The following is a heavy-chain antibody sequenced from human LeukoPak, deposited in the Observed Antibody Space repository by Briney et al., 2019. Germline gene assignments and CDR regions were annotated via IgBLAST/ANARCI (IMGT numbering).Heavy chain of an antibody. J-gene: IGHJ3*02. V-gene: IGHV3-30*02. CDR1: GFTFSSYG. CDR3: AKPQLGRELLAPDAFAI. Sequence: PGGSLRRSCAASGFTFSSYGMHWVRQAPGKGLEWVAFIRYDGSNKYYADSVKGRFTISRDNSKNTLYLQMNSLRAEDTAVYYCAKPQLGRELLAPDAFAIWRQGTMVTVSS. CDR2: IRYDGSNK. D-gene: IGHD1-26*01.